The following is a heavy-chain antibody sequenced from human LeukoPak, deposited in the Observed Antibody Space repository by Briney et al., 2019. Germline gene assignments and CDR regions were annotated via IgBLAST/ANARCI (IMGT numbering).Heavy chain of an antibody. J-gene: IGHJ4*02. CDR3: ARDHCSPGTCLGGH. V-gene: IGHV1-69*04. Sequence: SVKVSCKASGDTFIPYTFSWVRQTPGQGLEWIGRIIPSLDVANYAHKFQGRVTLSVDRDTATTYMEVTSLRSEDTAIYYCARDHCSPGTCLGGHWGQGTLVTVSS. CDR1: GDTFIPYT. D-gene: IGHD2-15*01. CDR2: IIPSLDVA.